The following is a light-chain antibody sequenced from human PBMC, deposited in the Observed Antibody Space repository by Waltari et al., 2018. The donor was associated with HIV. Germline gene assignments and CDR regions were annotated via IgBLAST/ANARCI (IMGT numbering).Light chain of an antibody. J-gene: IGKJ1*01. CDR1: QPIGND. V-gene: IGKV1-17*01. CDR2: AAS. Sequence: DIQMTQSPSSLSASVGDRVTITCRASQPIGNDLGWYQQKPGKAPKRLIYAASSLQSGVPSRFSGSGSGTDFTLTISSLEPDDYVTYYCQQHNSYPRTFGQGTKVEV. CDR3: QQHNSYPRT.